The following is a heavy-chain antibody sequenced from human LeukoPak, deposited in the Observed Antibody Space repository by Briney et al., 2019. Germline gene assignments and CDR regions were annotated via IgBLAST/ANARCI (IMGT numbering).Heavy chain of an antibody. CDR3: ARGNPTNYGAYLYYFDY. J-gene: IGHJ4*02. V-gene: IGHV1-46*01. D-gene: IGHD4-17*01. CDR2: INPSGGGT. Sequence: GASVKISCKASGYTFTTYYMHWVRQAPGQGLEWMGIINPSGGGTNYAQEFQGRVTITRDTSTSTVYMDLNNLRSDDTAVYYCARGNPTNYGAYLYYFDYWGQGTLVTVSS. CDR1: GYTFTTYY.